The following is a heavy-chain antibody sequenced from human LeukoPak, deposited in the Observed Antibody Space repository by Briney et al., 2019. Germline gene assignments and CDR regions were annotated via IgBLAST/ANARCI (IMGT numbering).Heavy chain of an antibody. CDR2: IIPILGIA. V-gene: IGHV1-69*04. J-gene: IGHJ5*02. Sequence: GASVKVSCKASGGTFSSYAIGWVRQAPGQGLEWMGRIIPILGIANYAQKFQGRVTITADKSTSTAYMELSSLRSEDTAVYYCARENHRGLYNWFDPWGQGTLVTVSS. CDR1: GGTFSSYA. D-gene: IGHD4-17*01. CDR3: ARENHRGLYNWFDP.